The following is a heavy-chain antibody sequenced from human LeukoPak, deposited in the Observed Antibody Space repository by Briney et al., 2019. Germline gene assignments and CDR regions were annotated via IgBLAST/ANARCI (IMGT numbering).Heavy chain of an antibody. V-gene: IGHV4-59*01. D-gene: IGHD3-22*01. CDR1: GGAISSYY. CDR3: ARGSGYLYYFDY. J-gene: IGHJ4*02. CDR2: IYYSGNT. Sequence: SETLSLTCTVSGGAISSYYWSWIRQPPGKGLEWIGCIYYSGNTNYNPSLKSRVTISLDTSKIQLSLKLSSVTAADTAVYYCARGSGYLYYFDYWGQGALVTVSS.